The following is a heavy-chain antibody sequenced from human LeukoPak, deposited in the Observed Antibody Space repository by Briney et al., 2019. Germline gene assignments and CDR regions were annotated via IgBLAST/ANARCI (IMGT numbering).Heavy chain of an antibody. Sequence: SETLSLTCTVSGGSISSYYWSWIRQPPGKGLEWIGYIYYSGSTNYNPSLKSRVTISVDTSENQFSLKLSSVTAADTAVYYCARAGSYPAFDIWGQGTMVTVSS. V-gene: IGHV4-59*01. CDR2: IYYSGST. J-gene: IGHJ3*02. D-gene: IGHD1-26*01. CDR3: ARAGSYPAFDI. CDR1: GGSISSYY.